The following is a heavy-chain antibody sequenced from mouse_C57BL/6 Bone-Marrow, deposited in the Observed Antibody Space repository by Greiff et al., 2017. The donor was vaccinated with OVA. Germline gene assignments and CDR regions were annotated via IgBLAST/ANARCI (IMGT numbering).Heavy chain of an antibody. Sequence: EVMLVESEGGLVQPGSSMKLSCTASGFTFSDYYMAWVRQVPEKGLEWVANINYDGSSTYYLDTLKSRFIISRDNAKNILYLQMSSLKSEDTATYYCARDRGLRQENWYFDVWGTGTTVTVSS. D-gene: IGHD2-2*01. CDR3: ARDRGLRQENWYFDV. J-gene: IGHJ1*03. CDR2: INYDGSST. V-gene: IGHV5-16*01. CDR1: GFTFSDYY.